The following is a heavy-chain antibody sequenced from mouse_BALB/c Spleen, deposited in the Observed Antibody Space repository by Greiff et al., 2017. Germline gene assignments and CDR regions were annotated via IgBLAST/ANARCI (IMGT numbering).Heavy chain of an antibody. V-gene: IGHV5-4*02. D-gene: IGHD2-1*01. J-gene: IGHJ2*01. CDR3: ARGAPIYYGNYLDY. CDR2: ISDGGSYT. Sequence: DVKLVESGGGLVKPGGSLKLSCAASGFTFSDYYMYWVRQTPEKRLEWVATISDGGSYTYYPDSVKGRFTISRDNAKNNLYLQMSSLKSEDTAMYYCARGAPIYYGNYLDYWGQGTTLTVSS. CDR1: GFTFSDYY.